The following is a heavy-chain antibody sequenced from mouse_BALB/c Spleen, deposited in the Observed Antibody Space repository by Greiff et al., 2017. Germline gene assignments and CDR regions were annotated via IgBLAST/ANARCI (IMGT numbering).Heavy chain of an antibody. Sequence: VQLKESGPELVKPGASVKMSCKASGYTFTSYVMHWVKQKPGQGLEWIGYINPYNDGTKYNEKFKGKATLTSDKSSSTAYMELSSLTSEDSAVYYCASGDGNYGGAMDYWGQGTSVTVSS. D-gene: IGHD2-1*01. J-gene: IGHJ4*01. CDR1: GYTFTSYV. V-gene: IGHV1-14*01. CDR2: INPYNDGT. CDR3: ASGDGNYGGAMDY.